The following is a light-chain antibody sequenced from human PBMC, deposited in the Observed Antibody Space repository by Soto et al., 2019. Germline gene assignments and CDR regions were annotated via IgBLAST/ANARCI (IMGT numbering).Light chain of an antibody. CDR1: QSVSSSY. J-gene: IGKJ4*01. Sequence: EIVMTQSPATLSLSPGERATLSCRASQSVSSSYLSWYQQKPGQAPRLLIYGASTRATGIPARFSGSGSGKDLTRTISSLQPEDFAVYYCQQDYNLPGTCGGGNKVEIK. CDR2: GAS. CDR3: QQDYNLPGT. V-gene: IGKV3D-7*01.